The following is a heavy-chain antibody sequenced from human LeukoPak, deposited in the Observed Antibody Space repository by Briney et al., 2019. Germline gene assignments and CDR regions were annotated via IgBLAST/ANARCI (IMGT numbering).Heavy chain of an antibody. CDR3: ARMGYSSGWYGSLRDFDY. CDR2: ISSYNGKT. V-gene: IGHV1-18*01. J-gene: IGHJ4*02. CDR1: GYTFTMNG. Sequence: ASVKVSCKASGYTFTMNGISWVRQAPGQGLEWMGWISSYNGKTNYAQRLQGRVTMTTDTSTSTAYMELRSLRSDDTAVYYCARMGYSSGWYGSLRDFDYWGQGTLVTVSS. D-gene: IGHD6-19*01.